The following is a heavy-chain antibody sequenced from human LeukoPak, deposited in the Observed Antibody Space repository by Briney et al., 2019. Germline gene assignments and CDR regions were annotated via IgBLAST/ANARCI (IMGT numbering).Heavy chain of an antibody. D-gene: IGHD3-3*02. CDR3: ARLLATWDYYYMDV. CDR1: GFTFSTYS. J-gene: IGHJ6*03. CDR2: IGGSGSFI. Sequence: GGSLRLSCAGSGFTFSTYSIKWVRQAPGKGLEWVSHIGGSGSFIYYADSVEGRFTISRDNAKNSVYLQMNSLRDEDTAVYFCARLLATWDYYYMDVWGKGTTVTVSS. V-gene: IGHV3-48*02.